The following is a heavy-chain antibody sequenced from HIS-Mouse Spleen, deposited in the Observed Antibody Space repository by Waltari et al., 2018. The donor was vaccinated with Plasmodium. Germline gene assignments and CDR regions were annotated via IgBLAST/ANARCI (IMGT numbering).Heavy chain of an antibody. J-gene: IGHJ2*01. CDR1: GFTFSSYW. V-gene: IGHV3-7*01. D-gene: IGHD6-13*01. Sequence: EVQLVESGGGLVQPGGSLRLSCAASGFTFSSYWMSWVRQAPGKGLWWGAKIKQDGSEKYYVDAGKGRFTISRDNAKNSLYLQMNSLRAEDTAVYYCASSWYWYFDLWGRGTLVTVSS. CDR2: IKQDGSEK. CDR3: ASSWYWYFDL.